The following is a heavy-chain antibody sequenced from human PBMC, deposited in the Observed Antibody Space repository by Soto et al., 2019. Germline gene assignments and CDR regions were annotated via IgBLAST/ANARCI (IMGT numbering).Heavy chain of an antibody. CDR1: GGSFSGYY. V-gene: IGHV4-34*01. CDR3: ARAAPRYCSGGSCSSGRDY. J-gene: IGHJ4*02. D-gene: IGHD2-15*01. CDR2: INHSGST. Sequence: QVQLQQWGAGLLKPSETLSLTCAVYGGSFSGYYWSWIRQPPGKGLEWIGEINHSGSTNYNPSLKSRLTITVDTSKNQLPLKMSSVTAADTAVYYCARAAPRYCSGGSCSSGRDYWGQGTLVTVSS.